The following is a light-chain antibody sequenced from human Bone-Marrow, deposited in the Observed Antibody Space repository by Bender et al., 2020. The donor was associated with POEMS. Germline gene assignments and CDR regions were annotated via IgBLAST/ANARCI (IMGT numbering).Light chain of an antibody. Sequence: SHELTQPPSVSVSPGQTARITCSGDALPKKYAYWYQQKSGQAPVLVIYDDSKRPSGITERFFASSSGTVATLTISGAQVEDEGDYYCYSTDSSGNQRVFGGGTKLTVL. CDR2: DDS. CDR3: YSTDSSGNQRV. CDR1: ALPKKY. J-gene: IGLJ2*01. V-gene: IGLV3-10*01.